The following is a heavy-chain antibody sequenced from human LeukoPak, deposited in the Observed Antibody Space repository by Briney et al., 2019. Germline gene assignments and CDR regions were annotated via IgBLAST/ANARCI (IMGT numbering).Heavy chain of an antibody. V-gene: IGHV4-30-2*01. CDR3: ARGSAYCSSTSCAPSNWFDP. CDR2: IYHSGST. D-gene: IGHD2-2*01. Sequence: SRTLSLTCAVSGGSISSGGYSWSWIRQPPGKGLEWIGYIYHSGSTYYNPSLKSRVTISVDRSKNQFSLKLSSVTAADTAVYYCARGSAYCSSTSCAPSNWFDPWGQGTLVTVSS. J-gene: IGHJ5*02. CDR1: GGSISSGGYS.